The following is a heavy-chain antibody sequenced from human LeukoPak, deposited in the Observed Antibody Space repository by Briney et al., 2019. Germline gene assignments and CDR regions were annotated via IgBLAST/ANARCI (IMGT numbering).Heavy chain of an antibody. CDR3: ARSVTRLSNWFDP. D-gene: IGHD4-17*01. CDR2: TYHSGST. CDR1: GGSISSGGYS. J-gene: IGHJ5*02. V-gene: IGHV4-30-2*01. Sequence: SQTLSLTCAVSGGSISSGGYSWSWIRQPPGKGLEWIGYTYHSGSTYYNPSLKSRVTISVDRSKNQFSLKLSSVTAADTAVYYCARSVTRLSNWFDPWGQGTLVTVSS.